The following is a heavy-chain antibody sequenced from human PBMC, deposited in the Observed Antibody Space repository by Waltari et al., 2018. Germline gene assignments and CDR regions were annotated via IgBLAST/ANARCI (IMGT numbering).Heavy chain of an antibody. CDR3: AAALGGGISASRPFHF. CDR2: LDPEDGQA. J-gene: IGHJ3*01. D-gene: IGHD3-10*01. V-gene: IGHV1-69-2*01. Sequence: EVQLLQSGAEVKKPGTPVKISCKVSGDTFTDNDIHGIQQAPGKGLQWMGLLDPEDGQAVYAEKFQGRVTMTADTSIHTAYMELTSLTSEDTAFYYCAAALGGGISASRPFHFWGQGTMITVSS. CDR1: GDTFTDND.